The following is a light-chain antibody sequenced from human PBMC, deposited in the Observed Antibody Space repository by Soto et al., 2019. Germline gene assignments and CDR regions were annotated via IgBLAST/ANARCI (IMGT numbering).Light chain of an antibody. CDR3: QQYNSYLYT. CDR2: DAS. J-gene: IGKJ2*01. V-gene: IGKV1-5*01. CDR1: QSISTW. Sequence: DIAMTQSPSTLSASVGDRVTITCRASQSISTWLAWYQQKPGKAPNLLIYDASNLESGVPSRFSGSGTGTEFTLTISSLQPDDFATYYCQQYNSYLYTFGQGTKLEIK.